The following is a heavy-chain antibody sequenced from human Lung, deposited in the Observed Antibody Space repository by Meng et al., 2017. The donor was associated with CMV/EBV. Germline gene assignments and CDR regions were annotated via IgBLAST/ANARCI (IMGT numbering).Heavy chain of an antibody. CDR3: ARDRVPDPRLEGPQLGGEKV. Sequence: GESLKISCAASGFTFSRYTMNWVRQAPGKGPEWVSSISSSSGYIYYADSVKGRFTISRDNAKNSLFLQMRSLRAEDTAVYYCARDRVPDPRLEGPQLGGEKVWGQGALVTVSS. J-gene: IGHJ4*02. CDR2: ISSSSGYI. D-gene: IGHD3-16*01. V-gene: IGHV3-21*01. CDR1: GFTFSRYT.